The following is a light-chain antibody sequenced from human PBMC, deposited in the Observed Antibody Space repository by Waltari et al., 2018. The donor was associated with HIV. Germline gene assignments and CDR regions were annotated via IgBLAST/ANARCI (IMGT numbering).Light chain of an antibody. J-gene: IGKJ1*01. CDR1: LGVSGY. CDR2: GTS. CDR3: QQLRT. V-gene: IGKV1-9*01. Sequence: DIRLTQSPSFLSASAGDRVIITCRASLGVSGYVAWYQQKPGKAPKLLIYGTSILQGGVPSRFTGRGSGTEFTLTINSLQPEDSATYYCQQLRTFGQGTNVEIK.